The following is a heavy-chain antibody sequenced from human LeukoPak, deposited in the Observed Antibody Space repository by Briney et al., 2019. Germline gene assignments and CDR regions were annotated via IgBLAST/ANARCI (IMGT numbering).Heavy chain of an antibody. V-gene: IGHV3-30*18. CDR3: AKEVIPEWSDMWYGELFDS. CDR1: GFSSSDHY. J-gene: IGHJ4*02. CDR2: ISYDGRKE. Sequence: GGSLRLSCAAFGFSSSDHYMGWVRQAPGKGLEWVAVISYDGRKEYYEDSVKGRFSISRDNSKNMLFLQMDSLRGEDTALYYCAKEVIPEWSDMWYGELFDSWGQGTLVSVSS. D-gene: IGHD3-10*01.